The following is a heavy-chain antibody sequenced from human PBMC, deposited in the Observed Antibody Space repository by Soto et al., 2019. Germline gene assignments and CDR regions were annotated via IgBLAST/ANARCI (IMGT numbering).Heavy chain of an antibody. V-gene: IGHV4-61*03. J-gene: IGHJ3*02. CDR3: ARVTIADDAFDI. D-gene: IGHD2-15*01. CDR2: IYYSGTT. CDR1: GGSVSSASCF. Sequence: QVQLQESGPGLVKPSETLSLTCTVSGGSVSSASCFWSWIRQPPGKGLEWIGYIYYSGTTNYNPSLKSRVIISVDASKNHFSLKLTSVTAADTAVYYFARVTIADDAFDIWGQGTMVTVSS.